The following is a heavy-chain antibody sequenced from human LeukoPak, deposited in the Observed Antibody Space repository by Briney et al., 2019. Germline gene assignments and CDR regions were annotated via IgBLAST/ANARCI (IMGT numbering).Heavy chain of an antibody. J-gene: IGHJ3*02. CDR3: ARDPLKRAFDI. CDR2: ISSTSSYI. Sequence: GGSLRLSCAASGFTFSSYSMNWVRQAPGKGLEWFSSISSTSSYIYYADSVKGRFTISRDNAKNSLYLQMNSLRAEDTAVYYCARDPLKRAFDIWGQGTMVTVSS. CDR1: GFTFSSYS. V-gene: IGHV3-21*01.